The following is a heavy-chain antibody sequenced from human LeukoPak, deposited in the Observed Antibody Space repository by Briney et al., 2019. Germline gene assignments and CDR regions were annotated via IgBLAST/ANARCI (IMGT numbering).Heavy chain of an antibody. D-gene: IGHD3-3*01. V-gene: IGHV1-8*01. CDR1: GYTFTSYD. J-gene: IGHJ6*03. Sequence: ASVKVSCKASGYTFTSYDINWVRQATGQGLEWMGWMNPNSGNTGYAQKFQGRVTMTRNTSISTAYMELSSLRSEDTAVYYCARGQNRYYDFWSGYYYYYYMDVWAKGPRSPSP. CDR2: MNPNSGNT. CDR3: ARGQNRYYDFWSGYYYYYYMDV.